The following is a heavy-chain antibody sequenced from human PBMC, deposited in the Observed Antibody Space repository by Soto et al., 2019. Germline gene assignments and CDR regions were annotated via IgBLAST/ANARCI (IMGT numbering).Heavy chain of an antibody. D-gene: IGHD2-2*01. CDR3: ARDPFIVVVPAAPADAEYFQH. V-gene: IGHV1-69*08. CDR2: IIPILGIA. CDR1: GGTFSSYT. Sequence: QVQLVQSGAEVKKPGSSVKVSCKASGGTFSSYTISWVRQAPGQGLEWMGRIIPILGIANYAQKFQGRVTFTADKSTSTAYMERRSLRSEDTAVYYCARDPFIVVVPAAPADAEYFQHWGQGTLVTVSS. J-gene: IGHJ1*01.